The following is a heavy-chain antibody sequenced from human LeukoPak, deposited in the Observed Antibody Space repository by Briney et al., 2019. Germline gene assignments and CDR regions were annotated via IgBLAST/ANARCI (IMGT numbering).Heavy chain of an antibody. Sequence: PGGSLRLSCAASGFSFLSYWMHWVRHAPGKGLVWVSRINSDGSGALYADSVKGRFTISRDNAKNTLYLQMNSLRAEDTAVYYCGYDSSGYSSFDYWGQGTLVTVSS. V-gene: IGHV3-74*03. CDR3: GYDSSGYSSFDY. CDR2: INSDGSGA. D-gene: IGHD3-22*01. CDR1: GFSFLSYW. J-gene: IGHJ4*02.